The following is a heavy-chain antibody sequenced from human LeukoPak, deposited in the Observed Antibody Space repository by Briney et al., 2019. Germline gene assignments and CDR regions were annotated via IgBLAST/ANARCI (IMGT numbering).Heavy chain of an antibody. CDR2: ISGSGGST. CDR3: ARTRLGVPVGWFDP. V-gene: IGHV3-23*01. CDR1: GFTFSSYA. D-gene: IGHD2-2*01. Sequence: GGSLRLSCAASGFTFSSYAMSWVRQAPGKGLEWVSAISGSGGSTYYADSVKGRFTISRDNSKNTLYLQMNSLRAEDTAVHYCARTRLGVPVGWFDPWGQGTLVTVSS. J-gene: IGHJ5*02.